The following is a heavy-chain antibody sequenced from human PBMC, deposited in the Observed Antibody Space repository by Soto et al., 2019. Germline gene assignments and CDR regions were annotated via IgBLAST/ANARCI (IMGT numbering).Heavy chain of an antibody. CDR3: TTDSYTTIIIVRFDY. Sequence: EVQLVESGGGLVKPGGSLRLSCAASGFTFSNAWINWVRQAPGKGLEWIGRVKSKTHGGTTDYAGRVKGRFAISRDDSNNMVYLQMNSLKIEDTAVYYCTTDSYTTIIIVRFDYWGHGTLVTVSS. V-gene: IGHV3-15*07. D-gene: IGHD1-26*01. CDR2: VKSKTHGGTT. J-gene: IGHJ4*01. CDR1: GFTFSNAW.